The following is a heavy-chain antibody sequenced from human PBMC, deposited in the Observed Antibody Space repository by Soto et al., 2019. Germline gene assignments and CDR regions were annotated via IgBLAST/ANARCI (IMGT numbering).Heavy chain of an antibody. J-gene: IGHJ6*02. V-gene: IGHV3-53*01. CDR2: IYSGGST. Sequence: GGSLRLSCAASGFTVSSNYMSWVRQAPGKGLEWVSVIYSGGSTYYADSVKGRFTISRDNSKNTLYLQMNSLRAEDTAVYYCARDHYYGSGSYYKAYYGMDVWGQGTTVTVSS. D-gene: IGHD3-10*01. CDR1: GFTVSSNY. CDR3: ARDHYYGSGSYYKAYYGMDV.